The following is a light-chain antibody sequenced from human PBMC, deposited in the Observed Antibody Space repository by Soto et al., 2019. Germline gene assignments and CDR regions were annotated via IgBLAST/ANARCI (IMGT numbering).Light chain of an antibody. J-gene: IGKJ5*01. CDR1: QSVNHN. CDR3: HQYNNWPPST. V-gene: IGKV3-15*01. Sequence: DRVWTQSPSTLSASPGDTCTLSCRASQSVNHNLACYLQKSGHLPRLLIYGASSRADGIPARVSGSGTGTDFALTIRSRQSEDFGVYYCHQYNNWPPSTFGRGTRLELK. CDR2: GAS.